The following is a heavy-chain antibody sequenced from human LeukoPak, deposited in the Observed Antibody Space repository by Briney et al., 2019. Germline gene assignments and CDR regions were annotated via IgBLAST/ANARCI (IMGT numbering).Heavy chain of an antibody. Sequence: GASVKVSCKASGYTFTSYGISWVRQAPGQGLEWMGRIIPILGIANYAQKFQGRVTITADKSTSTAYMELSSLRSEDTAVYYCAREVDTAMNYYFDYWGQGTLVTVSS. V-gene: IGHV1-69*04. J-gene: IGHJ4*02. CDR2: IIPILGIA. CDR3: AREVDTAMNYYFDY. D-gene: IGHD5-18*01. CDR1: GYTFTSYG.